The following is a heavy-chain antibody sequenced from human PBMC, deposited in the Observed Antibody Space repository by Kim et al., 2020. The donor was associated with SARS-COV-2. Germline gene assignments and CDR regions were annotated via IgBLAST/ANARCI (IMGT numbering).Heavy chain of an antibody. Sequence: GGSLRLSCAASGFSLRNYWMHWVRQPPGKGPVWVSRVNADGTIPRYADSVKGRFTISRDNAKNTLYLQMNSLKTDDTALYYCVREGYSGTYYFDYWGRGTVVSVSS. D-gene: IGHD1-26*01. CDR1: GFSLRNYW. CDR3: VREGYSGTYYFDY. V-gene: IGHV3-74*01. J-gene: IGHJ4*02. CDR2: VNADGTIP.